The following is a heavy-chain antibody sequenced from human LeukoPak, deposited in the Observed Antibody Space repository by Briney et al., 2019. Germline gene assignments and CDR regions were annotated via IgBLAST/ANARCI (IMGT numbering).Heavy chain of an antibody. CDR1: GGSISSSSSY. D-gene: IGHD6-19*01. Sequence: PSETLSLTCTVSGGSISSSSSYWVWIRQPPGKGLEWIGSIYYGGSTYYNPSLKSRVTISVDTSKNQFSLKLSSVTAADTAVYYCARERGWTGADYYYYMDVWGKGTTVTVSS. CDR3: ARERGWTGADYYYYMDV. CDR2: IYYGGST. J-gene: IGHJ6*03. V-gene: IGHV4-39*07.